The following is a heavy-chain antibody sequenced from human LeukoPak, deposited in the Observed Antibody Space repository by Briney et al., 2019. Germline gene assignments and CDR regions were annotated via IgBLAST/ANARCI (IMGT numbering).Heavy chain of an antibody. CDR2: INHSGST. J-gene: IGHJ4*02. V-gene: IGHV4-34*01. CDR3: ARDAVVVPAAIEAAFDY. D-gene: IGHD2-2*01. Sequence: SETLSLNCAVYGGSFSGYYWSWIRQPPGKGLEWIGEINHSGSTNYNPSLKSRVTISVDTSKNQFSLKLSSVTAADTAVYYCARDAVVVPAAIEAAFDYWGQGTLVTVSS. CDR1: GGSFSGYY.